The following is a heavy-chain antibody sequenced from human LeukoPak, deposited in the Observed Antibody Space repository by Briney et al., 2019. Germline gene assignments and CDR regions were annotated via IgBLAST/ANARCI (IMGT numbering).Heavy chain of an antibody. CDR1: GFTFRSYG. D-gene: IGHD3-22*01. J-gene: IGHJ4*02. CDR3: ARDRPNYYGSDGHYYRRDGDY. V-gene: IGHV3-30*02. CDR2: IRYDGNGN. Sequence: PGGSLRLSCAASGFTFRSYGMHWVRQAPGKGLEWVAFIRYDGNGNYYADSVKGRFTISRDNSENTLYLQMHSLRAEDTAVYYCARDRPNYYGSDGHYYRRDGDYWGRGTLVSVSS.